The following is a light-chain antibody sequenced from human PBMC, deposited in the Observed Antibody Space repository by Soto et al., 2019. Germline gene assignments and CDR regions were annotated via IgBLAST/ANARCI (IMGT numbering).Light chain of an antibody. CDR2: DVR. J-gene: IGLJ1*01. CDR3: SSYTRSSTRV. Sequence: QSALTQPASVSASPGLSLTISCTGTSSDVGGYNYVSWYQQHPGKAPKLMIYDVRNRPSGVSDRFSGSKSGNTASLTMSGLQADDEADYYCSSYTRSSTRVFGTGTKVTVL. V-gene: IGLV2-14*01. CDR1: SSDVGGYNY.